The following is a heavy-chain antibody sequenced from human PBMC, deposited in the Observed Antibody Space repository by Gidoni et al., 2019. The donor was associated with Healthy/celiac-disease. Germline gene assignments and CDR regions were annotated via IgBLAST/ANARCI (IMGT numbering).Heavy chain of an antibody. J-gene: IGHJ3*02. V-gene: IGHV4-59*01. Sequence: QVQLQESGPGLVKPSATLSLTCTVSGGSISSYYWSWSRQPPGKGLEWIGYIYYSGSTNYNPSLKSRVTISVDTSKNQFSLKLSAVTAADTAVYYCARFLDSSGYSAFDIWGQGTMVTVSS. CDR2: IYYSGST. D-gene: IGHD3-22*01. CDR1: GGSISSYY. CDR3: ARFLDSSGYSAFDI.